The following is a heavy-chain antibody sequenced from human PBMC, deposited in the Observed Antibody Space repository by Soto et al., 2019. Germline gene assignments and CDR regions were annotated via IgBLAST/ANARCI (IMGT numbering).Heavy chain of an antibody. CDR1: GGSISSSSYY. V-gene: IGHV4-39*01. Sequence: SETLSLTCTVSGGSISSSSYYWGWIRQPPGKGLEWIGSIYYSGSTYYNPSLKSRVTISVDTSKNQFSLKLSSVTAADTAVYCCARRLYGAVRDKSDYWGQGTLVTVSS. D-gene: IGHD6-6*01. CDR3: ARRLYGAVRDKSDY. J-gene: IGHJ4*02. CDR2: IYYSGST.